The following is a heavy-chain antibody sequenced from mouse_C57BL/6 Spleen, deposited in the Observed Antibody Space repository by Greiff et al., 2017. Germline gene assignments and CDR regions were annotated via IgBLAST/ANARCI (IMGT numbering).Heavy chain of an antibody. CDR3: TRYGYGNFDY. CDR2: IDPETGGT. CDR1: GYTFTDYE. J-gene: IGHJ2*01. D-gene: IGHD1-2*01. Sequence: QVQLQQSGAELVRPGASVTLSCKASGYTFTDYEMHWVKQTPVHGLEWIGAIDPETGGTAYNQKFKGKAMLTADKSSSTAYMELRSLTSEDSAVYYCTRYGYGNFDYWGQGTTLTVSS. V-gene: IGHV1-15*01.